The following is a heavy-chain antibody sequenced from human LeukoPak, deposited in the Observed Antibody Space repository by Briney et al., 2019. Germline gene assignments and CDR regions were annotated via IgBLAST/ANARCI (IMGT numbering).Heavy chain of an antibody. V-gene: IGHV1-18*01. CDR3: ARADSSSWYEFAFDY. CDR2: ISAYNGNT. Sequence: ASVKVSCKASGYTFTSYGISWVRQAPGQGLEWMGWISAYNGNTNYAQKLQGRVTMTTDTSTSTAYMELRSLRSDDTAVYYCARADSSSWYEFAFDYWGQGTLVTVSS. CDR1: GYTFTSYG. D-gene: IGHD6-13*01. J-gene: IGHJ4*02.